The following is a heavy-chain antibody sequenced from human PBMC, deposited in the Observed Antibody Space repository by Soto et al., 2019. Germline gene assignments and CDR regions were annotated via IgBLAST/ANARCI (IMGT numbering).Heavy chain of an antibody. CDR1: GGSISSGDYY. CDR2: IYYSGST. J-gene: IGHJ4*02. V-gene: IGHV4-30-4*01. CDR3: ARENRQYQLLYMRGGTFDY. Sequence: KTSETLSLTCTVSGGSISSGDYYWSWIRQPPGKGLEWIGYIYYSGSTYYNPSLKSRVTISVDTSKNQFSLKLSSVTAADTAVYYCARENRQYQLLYMRGGTFDYWGQGTLVTVSS. D-gene: IGHD2-2*02.